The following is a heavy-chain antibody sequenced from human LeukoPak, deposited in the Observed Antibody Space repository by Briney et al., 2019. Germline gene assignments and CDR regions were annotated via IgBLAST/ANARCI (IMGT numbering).Heavy chain of an antibody. CDR3: ARRLGGTSTGFDY. CDR2: VHYSGST. CDR1: GGSISSYY. D-gene: IGHD2-2*01. V-gene: IGHV4-59*08. Sequence: SETLSLTCTVSGGSISSYYWSWIRQPPGKGLEWIGSVHYSGSTTYNPSLKSRVTISVDTSKNQFSLKLSSVTAADTAVYYCARRLGGTSTGFDYWGQGALVTVSS. J-gene: IGHJ4*02.